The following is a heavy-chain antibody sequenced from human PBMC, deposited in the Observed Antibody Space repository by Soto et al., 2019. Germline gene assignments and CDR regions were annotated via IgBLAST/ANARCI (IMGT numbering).Heavy chain of an antibody. CDR3: ARHEYCSSTSCYRVFDY. D-gene: IGHD2-2*01. Sequence: EVQLVQSGAEVKKPGESLRISCKGSGYSFTSYWISWVRQMPGKGLEWMGRIDPSDSYTNYSPSFQGHVTISADKSISTAYLQWSSLKASDTAMYYCARHEYCSSTSCYRVFDYWGQGTLVTVSS. V-gene: IGHV5-10-1*03. CDR1: GYSFTSYW. J-gene: IGHJ4*02. CDR2: IDPSDSYT.